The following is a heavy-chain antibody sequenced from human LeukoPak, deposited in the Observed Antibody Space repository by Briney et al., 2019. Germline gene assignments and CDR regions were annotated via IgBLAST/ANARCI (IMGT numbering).Heavy chain of an antibody. Sequence: GGSLRLSCAASGFTFSSYSMNWVRQAPGKGVEWVSSISSSSSTIFYADSLKGRFTISRDNAKNSLYLQMNSLRAGDTAVYYCAKPGPATTNSYGMDVWGQGTTVTVSS. CDR3: AKPGPATTNSYGMDV. V-gene: IGHV3-21*01. D-gene: IGHD1-14*01. CDR1: GFTFSSYS. J-gene: IGHJ6*02. CDR2: ISSSSSTI.